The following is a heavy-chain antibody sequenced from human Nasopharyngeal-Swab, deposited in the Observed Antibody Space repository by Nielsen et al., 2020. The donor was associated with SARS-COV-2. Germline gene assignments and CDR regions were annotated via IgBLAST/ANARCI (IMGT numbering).Heavy chain of an antibody. CDR2: IYHSGST. V-gene: IGHV4-59*01. J-gene: IGHJ5*02. Sequence: SETLSLTCTVSGGSISDNYWGWIRQPPGEGLEWIGSIYHSGSTNYNSSLKSRITISLDASKKQFSLKMSSVTAADTAVYYCARVVRSGGSCSFDTWGQGTLVTVSS. CDR1: GGSISDNY. CDR3: ARVVRSGGSCSFDT. D-gene: IGHD2-15*01.